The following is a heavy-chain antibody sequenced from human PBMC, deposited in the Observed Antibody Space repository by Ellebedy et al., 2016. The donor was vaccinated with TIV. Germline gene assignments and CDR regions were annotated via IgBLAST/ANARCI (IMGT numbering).Heavy chain of an antibody. CDR2: ITGGVATT. CDR3: ARGGLNYFDY. Sequence: GESLKISXAASGFTFSNDATTWVRQAPGKGLEWVSTITGGVATTYYADYVKGRFTISRDNSKTTLYLQMNSLRAEDTAVYYCARGGLNYFDYWGQGTLVTVSS. D-gene: IGHD5-12*01. J-gene: IGHJ4*02. V-gene: IGHV3-23*01. CDR1: GFTFSNDA.